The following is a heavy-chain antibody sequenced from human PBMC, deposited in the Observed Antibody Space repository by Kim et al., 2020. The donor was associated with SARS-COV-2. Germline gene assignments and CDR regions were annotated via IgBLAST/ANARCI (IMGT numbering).Heavy chain of an antibody. D-gene: IGHD4-17*01. J-gene: IGHJ3*02. CDR3: ARDRFPRDYYDAFDI. V-gene: IGHV4-59*01. Sequence: PSLKSRVTISVDTSKNQFSLKLSSVTAADTAVYYCARDRFPRDYYDAFDIWGQGTMVTVSS.